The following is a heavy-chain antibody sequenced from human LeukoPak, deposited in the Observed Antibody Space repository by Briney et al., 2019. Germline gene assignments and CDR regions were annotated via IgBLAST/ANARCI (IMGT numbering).Heavy chain of an antibody. Sequence: ETLSLTCTVSGGSISNSDYYWGWIRQPPGKGLEWIGSIYYSGSTYYNPSLKSRVTISVDTSKNQFSLKLSSVTAADTAVYYCARHGSVAATPTWFDPWGQGTLVTVSS. D-gene: IGHD2-15*01. CDR2: IYYSGST. V-gene: IGHV4-39*01. CDR3: ARHGSVAATPTWFDP. CDR1: GGSISNSDYY. J-gene: IGHJ5*02.